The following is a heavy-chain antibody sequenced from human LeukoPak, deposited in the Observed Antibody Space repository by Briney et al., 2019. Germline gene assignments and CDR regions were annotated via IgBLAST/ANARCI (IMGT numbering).Heavy chain of an antibody. J-gene: IGHJ4*02. V-gene: IGHV3-30*04. D-gene: IGHD3-22*01. CDR2: ISYDGSNK. CDR1: GFTFSSYA. Sequence: PGRSLRLSCAASGFTFSSYAMHWVRQAPGKGLEWVAVISYDGSNKYYADSVKGRFTISRDNSKNTLYLQMNSLRAEDTAVYYCARADWGYDSSGYELDYWGQGTLVTVSS. CDR3: ARADWGYDSSGYELDY.